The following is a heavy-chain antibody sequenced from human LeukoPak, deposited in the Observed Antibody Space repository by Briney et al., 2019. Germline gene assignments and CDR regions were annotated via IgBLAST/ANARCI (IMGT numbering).Heavy chain of an antibody. Sequence: PGGSLRLSCAASGFIFSSYWMSWVRQAPGKGLEWVANIKQDGIEKYYVDSVKGRFTISRDNAKNSLYLQMNSLRAEDTAVYYCARLREIPVFGVVTKSTSYFDYWGQGTLVTVSS. J-gene: IGHJ4*02. D-gene: IGHD3-3*01. CDR2: IKQDGIEK. CDR3: ARLREIPVFGVVTKSTSYFDY. V-gene: IGHV3-7*01. CDR1: GFIFSSYW.